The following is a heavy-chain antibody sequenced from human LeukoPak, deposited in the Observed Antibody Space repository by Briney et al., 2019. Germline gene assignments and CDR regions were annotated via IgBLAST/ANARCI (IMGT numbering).Heavy chain of an antibody. J-gene: IGHJ6*02. CDR2: INPNSGGT. CDR3: ARAAYYDILAGDYYGMDD. D-gene: IGHD3-9*01. Sequence: GASVKVSCKASGYTFTGYYMHWVRQAPGQGLEWMGWINPNSGGTNYAQKFQGRVTMTRDTSISTAYMELSRLRSDDTAVYYCARAAYYDILAGDYYGMDDWGQGTTVTVSS. CDR1: GYTFTGYY. V-gene: IGHV1-2*02.